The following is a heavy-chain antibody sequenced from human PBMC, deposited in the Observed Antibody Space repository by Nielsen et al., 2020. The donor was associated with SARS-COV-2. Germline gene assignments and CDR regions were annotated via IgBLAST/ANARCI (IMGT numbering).Heavy chain of an antibody. V-gene: IGHV3-30*18. J-gene: IGHJ4*02. CDR3: AKPDY. CDR1: GFIFSSYG. CDR2: ISYDGSNK. Sequence: GESLKISCAASGFIFSSYGMHWVRQAPGKGLEWVAVISYDGSNKYYADSVKGRFTISRDNSKNTLYLQMNSLRAEDTAVYYCAKPDYWGQGTLVTVSS.